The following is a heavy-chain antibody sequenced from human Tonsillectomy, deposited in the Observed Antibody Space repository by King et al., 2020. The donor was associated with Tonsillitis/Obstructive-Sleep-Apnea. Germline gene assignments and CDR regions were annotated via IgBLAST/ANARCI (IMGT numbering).Heavy chain of an antibody. CDR3: ARENRDIVATIKFDY. J-gene: IGHJ4*02. D-gene: IGHD5-12*01. CDR1: GYTFTSYG. V-gene: IGHV1-18*01. CDR2: VSAYNGDT. Sequence: VQLVQSGADVKKPGASVKVSCKTSGYTFTSYGINWVRQAPGQGLEWMGWVSAYNGDTNYAQKLQGRVTMTTDTSTSTAYMELRSLRSDDTAVYYCARENRDIVATIKFDYWGQGTLVTVSS.